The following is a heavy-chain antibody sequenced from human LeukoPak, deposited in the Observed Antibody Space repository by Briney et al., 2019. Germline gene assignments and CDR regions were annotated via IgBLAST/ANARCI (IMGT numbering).Heavy chain of an antibody. Sequence: GGSLRLSCAASGFTFSSYSMNWVRQAPGKGLEWVSYISSSSSTIYYADSVKGRFTISRDNAKNSLYLQMNSLRAEDTAVYYCARDPPTYSSSWYPNYFDYWGQGTLDTVSS. J-gene: IGHJ4*02. CDR1: GFTFSSYS. V-gene: IGHV3-48*01. CDR3: ARDPPTYSSSWYPNYFDY. CDR2: ISSSSSTI. D-gene: IGHD6-13*01.